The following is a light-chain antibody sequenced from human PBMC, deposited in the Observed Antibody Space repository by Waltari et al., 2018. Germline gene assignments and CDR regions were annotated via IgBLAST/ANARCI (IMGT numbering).Light chain of an antibody. V-gene: IGKV3-20*01. CDR1: QSVSSSY. CDR3: QQYGSSPRT. J-gene: IGKJ1*01. Sequence: EIVLTQSPGTLSLSPGERATLSCRASQSVSSSYLAWYQQKPGQAPRLLIYGASSRATGIPDRFSGSGSGTDCTLTISRREPEDFAVYYCQQYGSSPRTFGQGTKVEIK. CDR2: GAS.